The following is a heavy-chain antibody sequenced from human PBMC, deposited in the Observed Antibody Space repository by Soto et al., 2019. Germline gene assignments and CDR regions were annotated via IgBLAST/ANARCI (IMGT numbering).Heavy chain of an antibody. D-gene: IGHD2-15*01. J-gene: IGHJ4*02. CDR3: AKGEKCSGGSCYTFDY. Sequence: EVQLLESGGGLVHPGGSLRLSCAASGFTFSNYAMSWVRQAPGKGLEWVSAISANSGSTYYADSVKGRFTISRDNSKNTLYLQMNSLRAEDTAVYYCAKGEKCSGGSCYTFDYWGQGTLVTVSS. CDR2: ISANSGST. V-gene: IGHV3-23*01. CDR1: GFTFSNYA.